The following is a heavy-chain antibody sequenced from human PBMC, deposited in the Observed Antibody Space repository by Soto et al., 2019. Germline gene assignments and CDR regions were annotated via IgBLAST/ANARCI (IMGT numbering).Heavy chain of an antibody. J-gene: IGHJ4*02. Sequence: ASVKVSCKASGGTFSSYAISWVRQAPGQGLEWMGGTIPIFGTANYAQKFQGRVTITADKSTSTAYMELSSLRSEDTAVYYCARGKGGVIPDYWGQGALVTVSS. CDR3: ARGKGGVIPDY. CDR1: GGTFSSYA. CDR2: TIPIFGTA. D-gene: IGHD3-16*02. V-gene: IGHV1-69*06.